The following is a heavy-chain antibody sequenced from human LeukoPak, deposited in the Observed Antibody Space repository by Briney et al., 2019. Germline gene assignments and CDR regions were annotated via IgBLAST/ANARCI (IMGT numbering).Heavy chain of an antibody. Sequence: GGSLRLSCVASGFTFSTHWMNWVRQAPGKGLEWMANIRQDGSDKFYADSLKGRFTISRDNAKNSVFLLMNSLRAEDTAVYYCARGRFTDNGVFDYWGRGTLVIVSS. D-gene: IGHD1-14*01. CDR2: IRQDGSDK. V-gene: IGHV3-7*01. CDR1: GFTFSTHW. CDR3: ARGRFTDNGVFDY. J-gene: IGHJ4*02.